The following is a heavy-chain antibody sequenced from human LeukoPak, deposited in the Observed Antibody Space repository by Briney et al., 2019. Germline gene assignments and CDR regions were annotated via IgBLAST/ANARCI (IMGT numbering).Heavy chain of an antibody. J-gene: IGHJ4*02. CDR3: ASGRGIAARLLDY. D-gene: IGHD6-13*01. V-gene: IGHV1-8*01. Sequence: ASVKVSCKASGYTFTSYDINWVRQATGQGLEWMGWMNPNSGNTGYAQKFQGRVTMTRNTSISTAYMELSSLRSNDTAVYSCASGRGIAARLLDYWGQRTLVTVSS. CDR2: MNPNSGNT. CDR1: GYTFTSYD.